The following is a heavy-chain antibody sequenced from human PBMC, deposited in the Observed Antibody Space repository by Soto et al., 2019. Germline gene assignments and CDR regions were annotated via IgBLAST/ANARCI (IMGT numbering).Heavy chain of an antibody. V-gene: IGHV1-18*01. J-gene: IGHJ6*04. CDR2: ISVYNGNT. D-gene: IGHD3-9*01. CDR3: ASDKFYDIVTGYRHVDV. CDR1: GYAFTTYG. Sequence: ASVKVSCKASGYAFTTYGVTWVRQALGQGLEWMGWISVYNGNTNYAQKFQGRVTMTTDTSTSTAYMELRSLRSDDTAVYFCASDKFYDIVTGYRHVDVWGKGTTVTVSS.